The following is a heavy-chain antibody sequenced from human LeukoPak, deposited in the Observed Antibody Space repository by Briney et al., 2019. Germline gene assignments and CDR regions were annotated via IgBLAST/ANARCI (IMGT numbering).Heavy chain of an antibody. D-gene: IGHD3-10*01. V-gene: IGHV4-39*07. J-gene: IGHJ6*03. CDR3: ARDYGSGRRYYYMDV. Sequence: KASETLSLNCTVSGGSISRSSYYWGWIRQPPGKGLEWIGSMYYSGSTFYNPSLKSRVTILVDTSKNQFSLKLSSVTAADTAVYYCARDYGSGRRYYYMDVWGKGTTVTVSS. CDR1: GGSISRSSYY. CDR2: MYYSGST.